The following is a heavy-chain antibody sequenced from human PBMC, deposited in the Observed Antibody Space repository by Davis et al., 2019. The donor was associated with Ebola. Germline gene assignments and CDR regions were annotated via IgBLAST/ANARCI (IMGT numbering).Heavy chain of an antibody. CDR3: ARRPILSGMGQDRWLDS. D-gene: IGHD2/OR15-2a*01. CDR1: GASVSDYY. Sequence: PSETLSLTCTVSGASVSDYYWNWVRQAPGKGLEWIRYIHHSGNSIHNPSLTSRLTLSVDTSNNVFSLNLRSVTAADTAIYYCARRPILSGMGQDRWLDSWGQGILVTVSS. CDR2: IHHSGNS. J-gene: IGHJ5*01. V-gene: IGHV4-59*08.